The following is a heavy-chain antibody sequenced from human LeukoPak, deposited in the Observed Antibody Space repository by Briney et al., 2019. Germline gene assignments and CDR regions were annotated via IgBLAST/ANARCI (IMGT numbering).Heavy chain of an antibody. D-gene: IGHD6-13*01. CDR2: IYTSGST. Sequence: NPSETLSLTCTVSGGSISSGSYYWSWIRQPAGKGLEWIGRIYTSGSTNYNPSLKSRLTISVDTTNNQFSLKLSSVTAADTAVYYCARHGWSSSWYAHFDYWGQGTLVTVSS. CDR3: ARHGWSSSWYAHFDY. CDR1: GGSISSGSYY. J-gene: IGHJ4*02. V-gene: IGHV4-61*02.